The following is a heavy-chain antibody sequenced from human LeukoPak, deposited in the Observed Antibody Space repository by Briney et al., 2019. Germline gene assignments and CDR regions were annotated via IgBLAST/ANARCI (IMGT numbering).Heavy chain of an antibody. CDR3: ARDTAAARDDAFDS. V-gene: IGHV3-48*03. CDR2: ISISGSTI. CDR1: GFTFSSYE. D-gene: IGHD6-13*01. Sequence: PRGSPRLSCAASGFTFSSYEMNWVCQAPGKGLEWVSYISISGSTIYYADSVKGRFTISRDNAKNSLYLQMNSLRAEDTAVYYCARDTAAARDDAFDSWGQGRIVSVSS. J-gene: IGHJ3*02.